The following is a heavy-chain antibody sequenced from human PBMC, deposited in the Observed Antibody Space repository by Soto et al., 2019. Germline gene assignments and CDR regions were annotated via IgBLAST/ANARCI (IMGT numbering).Heavy chain of an antibody. CDR3: ARLAYCTNAVCYPPPYRLINS. V-gene: IGHV4-4*08. CDR1: GGSISTFY. CDR2: ISTSGST. J-gene: IGHJ4*02. D-gene: IGHD2-8*01. Sequence: SETLSLTCTVSGGSISTFYWSWIRQPPGKGLEWIGYISTSGSTSYNPSLKSRVTISVDTSRNQFSVKLSSVTAADTAVYYCARLAYCTNAVCYPPPYRLINSWGQGTLVTVSS.